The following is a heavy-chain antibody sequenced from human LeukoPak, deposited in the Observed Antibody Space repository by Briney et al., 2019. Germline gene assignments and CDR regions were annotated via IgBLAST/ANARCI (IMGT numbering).Heavy chain of an antibody. Sequence: SGTLSLTCAVSGGSISSSNWWSWVRQPLGKGLEWIGEIYHSGSTNYNPSLKSRVTISVDKSKNQFSLKLSSVTAADTAVYYCARFDIVVVPAAIGWFDPWGQGTLVTVSS. J-gene: IGHJ5*02. CDR3: ARFDIVVVPAAIGWFDP. V-gene: IGHV4-4*02. CDR1: GGSISSSNW. CDR2: IYHSGST. D-gene: IGHD2-2*01.